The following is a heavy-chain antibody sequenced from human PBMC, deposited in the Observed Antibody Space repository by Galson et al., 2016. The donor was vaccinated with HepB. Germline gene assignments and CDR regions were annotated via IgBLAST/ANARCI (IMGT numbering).Heavy chain of an antibody. Sequence: CAISGDSVSTNSAAWNWIRQSPSRGLEWLGRTYYRSKWYNAYALSVKSRITINPDTSKNQISLQLNSVTPEDTAVSYCARAKANWDGGGDNWFDPWGQGTLVTVSS. V-gene: IGHV6-1*01. D-gene: IGHD7-27*01. CDR3: ARAKANWDGGGDNWFDP. CDR2: TYYRSKWYN. J-gene: IGHJ5*02. CDR1: GDSVSTNSAA.